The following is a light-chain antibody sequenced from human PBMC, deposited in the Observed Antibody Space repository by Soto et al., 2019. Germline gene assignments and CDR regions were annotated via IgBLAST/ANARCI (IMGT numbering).Light chain of an antibody. CDR2: TTS. Sequence: DIQMAQSPSSLSASVGDRVTITCRASRNIDTYFSWYQQKAGKAPKLLIFTTSTLQSGVPSRFSGSGSGTDFTLTISSLQPEDFGTCYCHQTFAPPLTFGGGTRVEIK. CDR1: RNIDTY. J-gene: IGKJ4*01. V-gene: IGKV1-39*01. CDR3: HQTFAPPLT.